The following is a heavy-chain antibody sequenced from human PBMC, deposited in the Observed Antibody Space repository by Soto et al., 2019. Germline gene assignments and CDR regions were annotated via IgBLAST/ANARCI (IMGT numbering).Heavy chain of an antibody. CDR1: GFTFGTYA. J-gene: IGHJ6*02. CDR2: IGEGGFST. D-gene: IGHD3-16*01. CDR3: ARDSITRVSSDVPGMDV. V-gene: IGHV3-23*01. Sequence: PGGSLRLSCAASGFTFGTYAMSWVRQAPGKGLEWVSVIGEGGFSTQYAASVKGRFTISRDNSKNMLYLQMNSLRSDDTAVYYCARDSITRVSSDVPGMDVWGQGTTVTVSS.